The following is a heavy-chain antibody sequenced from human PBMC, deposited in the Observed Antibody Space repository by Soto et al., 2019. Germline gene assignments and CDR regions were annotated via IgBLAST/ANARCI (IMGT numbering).Heavy chain of an antibody. D-gene: IGHD3-10*01. CDR3: ASSGSGSYHFDY. Sequence: GGSLRLSCAASGFTFSSNSRNWVRQAPGKGLEWVSYIRSSSSTIYYADSVKGRFTISRDNVKNSLYLQMNSLRDEDTAVYYCASSGSGSYHFDYWGQGTLVTVYS. J-gene: IGHJ4*02. CDR2: IRSSSSTI. CDR1: GFTFSSNS. V-gene: IGHV3-48*02.